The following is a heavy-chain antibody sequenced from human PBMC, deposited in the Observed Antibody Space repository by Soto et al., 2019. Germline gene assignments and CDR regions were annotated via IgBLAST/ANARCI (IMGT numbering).Heavy chain of an antibody. CDR2: ISGSGGST. J-gene: IGHJ6*02. CDR1: GFTFSSYA. Sequence: PWGSLRLSCAASGFTFSSYAMICFRHSPFKWLEWVSAISGSGGSTYYADSVKGRFTISRDNSKNTLYLQMNSLRAEDTAVYYCAKCPGITMVRGVIIYYYYGMDVWGQGTTVTVSS. CDR3: AKCPGITMVRGVIIYYYYGMDV. V-gene: IGHV3-23*01. D-gene: IGHD3-10*01.